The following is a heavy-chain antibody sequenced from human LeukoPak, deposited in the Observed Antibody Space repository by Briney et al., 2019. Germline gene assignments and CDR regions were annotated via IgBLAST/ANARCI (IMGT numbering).Heavy chain of an antibody. Sequence: GGSLRLSCAASGFTFSDYYMSWIRQAPGKGLEWVSYISGSSSYTNYADSVKGRFTISRDNAENSLFLQMNSLRAEDTAVYYCASRRSGYENYWGQGTLVTVSP. J-gene: IGHJ4*02. CDR3: ASRRSGYENY. V-gene: IGHV3-11*06. CDR1: GFTFSDYY. CDR2: ISGSSSYT. D-gene: IGHD5-12*01.